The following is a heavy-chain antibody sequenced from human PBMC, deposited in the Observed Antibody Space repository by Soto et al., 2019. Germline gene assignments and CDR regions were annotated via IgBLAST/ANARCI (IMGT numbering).Heavy chain of an antibody. D-gene: IGHD4-17*01. V-gene: IGHV3-30-3*01. J-gene: IGHJ6*02. CDR2: ISEDGSNK. CDR3: ARVRLLTLNDYYYGMDV. Sequence: GGSLRLSCAASGFTFSTYAMHWVRQAPGKGLEWVAVISEDGSNKYYADSVKGRFTISRDISKNTLYLQMNSLRAEDTAVYSCARVRLLTLNDYYYGMDVWGQGTTVTVSS. CDR1: GFTFSTYA.